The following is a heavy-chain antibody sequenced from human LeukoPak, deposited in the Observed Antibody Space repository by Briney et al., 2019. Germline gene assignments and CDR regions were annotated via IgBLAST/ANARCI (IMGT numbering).Heavy chain of an antibody. Sequence: SETLSLTCTVSGGSISSYYWSWIRQPPGKGLEWIGYIYYSGSTNYNPSLKSRVTMSVDTSKNQFSLKLSSVTAADTAVYYCARVMGCGGDCKAGYGMDVWGQGTTVTVSS. CDR3: ARVMGCGGDCKAGYGMDV. J-gene: IGHJ6*02. D-gene: IGHD2-21*02. CDR1: GGSISSYY. CDR2: IYYSGST. V-gene: IGHV4-59*01.